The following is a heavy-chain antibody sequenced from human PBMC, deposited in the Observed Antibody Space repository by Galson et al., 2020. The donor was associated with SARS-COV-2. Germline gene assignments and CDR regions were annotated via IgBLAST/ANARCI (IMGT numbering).Heavy chain of an antibody. CDR1: GGTFTSYA. CDR2: IIPIFGTA. Sequence: SVKVSCKASGGTFTSYAIRWVRQAPGQGLEWVGGIIPIFGTANYAQKFQGRVTITADESTSTAYMELSSLRSEDTAVYYCARDRRFLRTTVTGDYFDYGCQKGLVAFSS. D-gene: IGHD4-4*01. CDR3: ARDRRFLRTTVTGDYFDY. J-gene: IGHJ4*02. V-gene: IGHV1-69*13.